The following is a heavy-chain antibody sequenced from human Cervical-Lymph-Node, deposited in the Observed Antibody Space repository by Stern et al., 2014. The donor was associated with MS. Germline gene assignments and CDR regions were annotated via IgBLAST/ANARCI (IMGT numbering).Heavy chain of an antibody. CDR2: VVPIDGGG. D-gene: IGHD5-18*01. Sequence: VQLVESGAEVKKPGSSVKVSCKASGDTFNNYIFSWGRQAPGQGLEWMGRVVPIDGGGTYAQKFQDRVTISADKSTSTVYMELRSLRSEDTAIYYCAREDLADTAPSDFWGQGTLVTVSS. V-gene: IGHV1-69*09. CDR1: GDTFNNYI. CDR3: AREDLADTAPSDF. J-gene: IGHJ4*02.